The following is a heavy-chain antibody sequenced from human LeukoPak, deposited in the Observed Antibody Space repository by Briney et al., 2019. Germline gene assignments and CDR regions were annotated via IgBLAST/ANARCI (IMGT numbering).Heavy chain of an antibody. J-gene: IGHJ4*02. CDR1: GYTFTGYY. CDR2: INPNSGGT. V-gene: IGHV1-2*02. CDR3: ARVPRGGSSGPSRFFDY. D-gene: IGHD2-15*01. Sequence: ASVKVSCKASGYTFTGYYMHWVRQAPGQGLEWMGWINPNSGGTNYAQKFQGRVTMTRDTSISTAYMELSRLRPDDTAVYYCARVPRGGSSGPSRFFDYWGQGTLVTVSS.